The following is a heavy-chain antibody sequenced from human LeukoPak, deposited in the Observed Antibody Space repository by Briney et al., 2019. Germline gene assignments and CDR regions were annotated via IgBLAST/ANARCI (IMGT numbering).Heavy chain of an antibody. V-gene: IGHV4-61*01. Sequence: SETLSLTCTVSGYSISSGYYWSWIRQPPGKGLEWIGYIYYSGSTNYNPSLKSRVTISVDTSKNQFSLKLSSVTAADTAVYYCARRQSRYDYVWGSYLGPFDYWGQGTLVTVSS. D-gene: IGHD3-16*02. J-gene: IGHJ4*02. CDR1: GYSISSGYY. CDR3: ARRQSRYDYVWGSYLGPFDY. CDR2: IYYSGST.